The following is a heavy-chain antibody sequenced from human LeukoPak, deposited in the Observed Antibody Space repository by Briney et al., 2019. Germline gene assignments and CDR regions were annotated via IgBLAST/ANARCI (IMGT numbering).Heavy chain of an antibody. CDR3: ATEWLLAHYRDY. Sequence: GASVKVSCKASGYTFTSYAMHWVRQAPGQRLEWMGWINAGNGNTKYSQKFQGRVTITRDTSASTAYMELSSLRSEDTAVYYCATEWLLAHYRDYWGQGTLVTVSS. V-gene: IGHV1-3*01. CDR1: GYTFTSYA. J-gene: IGHJ4*02. D-gene: IGHD3-9*01. CDR2: INAGNGNT.